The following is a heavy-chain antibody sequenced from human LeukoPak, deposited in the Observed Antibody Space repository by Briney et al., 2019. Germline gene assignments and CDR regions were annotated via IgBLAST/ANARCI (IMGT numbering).Heavy chain of an antibody. CDR1: GFTFSSYW. V-gene: IGHV3-48*04. CDR3: ARTVAGLPLDAFDI. J-gene: IGHJ3*02. Sequence: GGSLRLSCAASGFTFSSYWMSWVRQAPGKGLEWVSFISISGSTIYYADSVKGRFTISRDNAKNSLYLQMNSLRAEDTAVYYCARTVAGLPLDAFDIWGQGTMVTVSS. D-gene: IGHD6-19*01. CDR2: ISISGSTI.